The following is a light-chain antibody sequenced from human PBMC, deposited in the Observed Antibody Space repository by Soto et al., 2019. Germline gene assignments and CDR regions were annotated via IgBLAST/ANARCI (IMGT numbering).Light chain of an antibody. CDR3: HQYGSSPYT. V-gene: IGKV3-11*01. Sequence: EIVMTQSPATLSLSPGERATLSCRASQSVANYLAWYQQKPGQAPRLLIYDASSRAAGVPARFSGSGSGTDFTLTISSLEPEDFAVYYCHQYGSSPYTFGQGTKLEIK. J-gene: IGKJ2*01. CDR1: QSVANY. CDR2: DAS.